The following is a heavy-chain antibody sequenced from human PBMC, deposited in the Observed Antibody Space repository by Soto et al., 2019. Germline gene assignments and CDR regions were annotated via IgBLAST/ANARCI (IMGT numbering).Heavy chain of an antibody. Sequence: QVQLVQSGAEVKKPGASVKVSCKASGYTFTSYDINWVRQATGQGLEWMGWMNPNSGNTGYAQKFQGRVTMTRNTSKSTTLIELSSLRTEDTTRYYLARVSPGEGGTTIYFWGQGTLVPVSS. V-gene: IGHV1-8*01. D-gene: IGHD1-26*01. CDR2: MNPNSGNT. J-gene: IGHJ4*02. CDR3: ARVSPGEGGTTIYF. CDR1: GYTFTSYD.